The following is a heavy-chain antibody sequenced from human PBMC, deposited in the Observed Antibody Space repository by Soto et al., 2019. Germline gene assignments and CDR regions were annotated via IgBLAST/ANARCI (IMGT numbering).Heavy chain of an antibody. CDR2: IWYDGSNK. V-gene: IGHV3-33*01. D-gene: IGHD3-3*01. CDR3: ARDATYYDFWSGYSNWFDP. CDR1: GFTFSSYG. Sequence: QVQLVESGGGVVQPGRSLRLSCAASGFTFSSYGMHWVRQAPGKGLERVAVIWYDGSNKYYPDSVKGRFTISRDNSKNTLYLQMNSLRAEDTAVYYCARDATYYDFWSGYSNWFDPWGQGTLVTVSS. J-gene: IGHJ5*02.